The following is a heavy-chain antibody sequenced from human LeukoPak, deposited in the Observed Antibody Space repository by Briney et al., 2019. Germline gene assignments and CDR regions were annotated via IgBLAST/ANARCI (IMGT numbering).Heavy chain of an antibody. D-gene: IGHD3-3*01. CDR1: GFTFSSYG. CDR2: IWYDGSNK. CDR3: AKDGGLDYDFWSGYHRTAYYFDY. J-gene: IGHJ4*02. V-gene: IGHV3-33*06. Sequence: GRSLRLSCAASGFTFSSYGMHWVRQAPGKGLEWVAVIWYDGSNKYYADSVKGRFTISRDNSKNTLYLQMNSLRAEDTAVYYCAKDGGLDYDFWSGYHRTAYYFDYWGQGTLVTVS.